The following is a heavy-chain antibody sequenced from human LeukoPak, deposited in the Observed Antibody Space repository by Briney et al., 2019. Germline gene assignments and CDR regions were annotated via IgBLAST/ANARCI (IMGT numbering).Heavy chain of an antibody. V-gene: IGHV4-61*02. Sequence: SETLSLTCIVSGGSISNSNYFWSWIRQPAGKGLEWIGRIYTSGSTNSNPSLKSRVTMSLDTSKNQLSLNLSSVTAADTAVYYCARVSARPPVLFFGLWGRGTPVTVSS. CDR2: IYTSGST. D-gene: IGHD6-6*01. CDR1: GGSISNSNYF. J-gene: IGHJ2*01. CDR3: ARVSARPPVLFFGL.